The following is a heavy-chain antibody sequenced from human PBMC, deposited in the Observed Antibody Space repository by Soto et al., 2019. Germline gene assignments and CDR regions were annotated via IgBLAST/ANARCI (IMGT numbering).Heavy chain of an antibody. CDR2: INPSGGST. Sequence: ASVKVSCKASGYTFTSYYMHWVRQAPGQGLEWMGIINPSGGSTSYAQKFQGRVTMTRDTSTSTVYMELSSLRSEDTAVYYCARGRYIYGYYYYGMDVWGQGTTVTVSS. V-gene: IGHV1-46*01. CDR3: ARGRYIYGYYYYGMDV. J-gene: IGHJ6*02. CDR1: GYTFTSYY. D-gene: IGHD5-18*01.